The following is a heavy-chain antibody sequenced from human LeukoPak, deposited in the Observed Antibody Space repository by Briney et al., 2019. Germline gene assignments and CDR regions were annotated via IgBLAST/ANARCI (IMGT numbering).Heavy chain of an antibody. CDR3: ARDADGGY. J-gene: IGHJ4*02. CDR2: ISGSGKTI. D-gene: IGHD3-10*01. V-gene: IGHV3-11*04. CDR1: GFRFSDYY. Sequence: GGSLRLSCAASGFRFSDYYMNWFRQAPGKGLECVSYISGSGKTIYYADSVKGRFTISRDNAKNSLYLQINSLRAEDTAVYYCARDADGGYWGQGTLVTVSS.